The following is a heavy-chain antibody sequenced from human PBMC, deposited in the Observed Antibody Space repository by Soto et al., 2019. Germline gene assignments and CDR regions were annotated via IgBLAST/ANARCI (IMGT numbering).Heavy chain of an antibody. CDR3: ARDQIAARYYYGMDV. CDR1: GGSISSGGYY. CDR2: IYYSGST. J-gene: IGHJ6*02. Sequence: SETLSLTCTVSGGSISSGGYYWSWIRQHPGKGLEWIGYIYYSGSTYYNPSLKSRVTISVDTSKNQFSLKLSSVTAADTAVYYCARDQIAARYYYGMDVWGQGTTVTV. V-gene: IGHV4-31*03. D-gene: IGHD6-6*01.